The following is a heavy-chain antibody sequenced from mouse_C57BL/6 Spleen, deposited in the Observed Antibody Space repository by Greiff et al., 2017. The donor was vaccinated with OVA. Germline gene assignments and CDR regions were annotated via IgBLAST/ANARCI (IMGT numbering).Heavy chain of an antibody. CDR3: TRGAATVVAKGPFAY. J-gene: IGHJ3*01. V-gene: IGHV1-5*01. Sequence: EVQLQESGTVLARPGASVKMSCKTSGYTFTSYWMHWVKQRPGQGLEWIGAIYPGNSDTSYNQKFQGKAKLTAVTSASTAYMELSSLTNEDSAVYYCTRGAATVVAKGPFAYWGQGTLVTVSA. CDR2: IYPGNSDT. D-gene: IGHD1-1*01. CDR1: GYTFTSYW.